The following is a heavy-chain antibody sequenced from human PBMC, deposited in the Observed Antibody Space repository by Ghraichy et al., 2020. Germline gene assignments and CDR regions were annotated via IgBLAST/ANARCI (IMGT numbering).Heavy chain of an antibody. D-gene: IGHD3-3*01. J-gene: IGHJ3*02. CDR2: IYYSGST. CDR3: ARAWEGVLIIPYAFDI. CDR1: GGSISSSSYY. Sequence: SQTLSLTCTVSGGSISSSSYYWGWIRQPPGKGLEWIGSIYYSGSTYYNPSLKSRVTISVDTSKNQFSLKLSSVTAADTAVYYCARAWEGVLIIPYAFDIWGQGTMVTVSS. V-gene: IGHV4-39*07.